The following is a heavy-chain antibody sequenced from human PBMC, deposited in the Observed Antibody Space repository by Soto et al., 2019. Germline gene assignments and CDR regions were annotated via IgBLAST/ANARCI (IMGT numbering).Heavy chain of an antibody. CDR3: ARGAATGRSDS. J-gene: IGHJ4*02. D-gene: IGHD6-13*01. CDR1: GGSISSQC. Sequence: DTLSLTCTVCGGSISSQCWSWIRQPPGQGLEWIAYMYYSGSPNYNPSLKSRVTISVDTSKNQFSLNLSFVTAADTALYYCARGAATGRSDSWGQGTLVTVSS. V-gene: IGHV4-59*11. CDR2: MYYSGSP.